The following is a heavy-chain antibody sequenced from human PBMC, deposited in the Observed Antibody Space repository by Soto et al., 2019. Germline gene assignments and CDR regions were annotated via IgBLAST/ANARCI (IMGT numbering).Heavy chain of an antibody. V-gene: IGHV3-23*01. CDR2: IVASGDNR. Sequence: PGGSLRLSCAASGFTFSSYAMSWVRQAPGKGLEWVPGIVASGDNRDYADSVKGRFTISRDNSKNTLFLQMHSLRAEDMAVYYCAKAQRDGGKVYDYYMDVWGKGTTVTVSS. J-gene: IGHJ6*03. CDR3: AKAQRDGGKVYDYYMDV. D-gene: IGHD2-15*01. CDR1: GFTFSSYA.